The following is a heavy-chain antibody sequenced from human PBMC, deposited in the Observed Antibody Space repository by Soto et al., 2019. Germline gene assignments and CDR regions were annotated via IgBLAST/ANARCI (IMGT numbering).Heavy chain of an antibody. CDR3: ARVLLDGSYIFDC. J-gene: IGHJ4*02. CDR2: IIAILGIA. CDR1: GGTFSSST. V-gene: IGHV1-69*02. Sequence: QVQLVQSGAEVKKPGSSVKVSCKASGGTFSSSTINWVRQAPGQGLEWMGRIIAILGIANYAQKFQGRVTITADKSTSLAYIELSSLRSEVTAVYYCARVLLDGSYIFDCWGQGTLVTVSS. D-gene: IGHD1-26*01.